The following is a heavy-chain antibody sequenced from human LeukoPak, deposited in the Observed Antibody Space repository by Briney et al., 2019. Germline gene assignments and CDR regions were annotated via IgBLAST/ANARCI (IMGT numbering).Heavy chain of an antibody. Sequence: PSETLSLTCTVSGGSISSGGYYWSWIRQHPGKGLEWIGYIYYSGSTYYNPSLKSRVTISVDTSKNQFSLKLSSVTAADTAVYYCARAFKYQVLHWYFDLWGRGTLVTVSS. J-gene: IGHJ2*01. CDR1: GGSISSGGYY. D-gene: IGHD2-2*01. CDR3: ARAFKYQVLHWYFDL. V-gene: IGHV4-31*03. CDR2: IYYSGST.